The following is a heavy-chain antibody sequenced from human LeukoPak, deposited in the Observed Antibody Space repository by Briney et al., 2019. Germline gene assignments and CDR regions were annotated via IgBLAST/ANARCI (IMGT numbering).Heavy chain of an antibody. CDR3: AKDLPYYDFWSGSPFDY. Sequence: GGSLRLSCAASGFTFSSYAMSWVRQAPGKGLEWVSAISGSGGSTYYADSVKGRFTISRDNSKNTLYLQMNSLRAEDTAVYYCAKDLPYYDFWSGSPFDYRGQGTLVTVSS. CDR2: ISGSGGST. V-gene: IGHV3-23*01. CDR1: GFTFSSYA. J-gene: IGHJ4*02. D-gene: IGHD3-3*01.